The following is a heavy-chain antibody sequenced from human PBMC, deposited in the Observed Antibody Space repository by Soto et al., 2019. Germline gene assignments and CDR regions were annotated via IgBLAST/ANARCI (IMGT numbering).Heavy chain of an antibody. J-gene: IGHJ4*02. CDR2: ISQDGTIA. D-gene: IGHD1-1*01. CDR1: GFAFGSYW. Sequence: EVQLVESGGGLVQPGGSLRVSCAASGFAFGSYWMHWVRQAPGKGLVWVSRISQDGTIATQADSVKGRFTISRDNAKNTLYLQMNSLRADDTAVYYCLRDQRHWNEFADQWGQGTLVTVSS. CDR3: LRDQRHWNEFADQ. V-gene: IGHV3-74*01.